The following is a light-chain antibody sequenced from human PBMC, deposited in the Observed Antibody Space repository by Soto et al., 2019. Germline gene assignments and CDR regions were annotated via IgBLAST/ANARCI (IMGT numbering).Light chain of an antibody. CDR1: QSVGSH. CDR2: GIS. Sequence: EIVMTQSPATLSVSPGERATLSCRASQSVGSHLAWYQQKPGQAPRLLIYGISNRVTGLSARFSGSESVTEFTLTISSLQSEYFAVYYCQQYYNRPQTFGGGTKVEIK. V-gene: IGKV3-15*01. CDR3: QQYYNRPQT. J-gene: IGKJ4*01.